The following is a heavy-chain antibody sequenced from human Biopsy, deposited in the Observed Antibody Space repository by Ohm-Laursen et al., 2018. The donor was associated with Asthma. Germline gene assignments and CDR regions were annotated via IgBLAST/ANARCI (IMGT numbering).Heavy chain of an antibody. CDR3: ARKAGSCISRTCYSLDF. CDR2: INSVFGTT. Sequence: VASEKVSCKSLGGTFNTYVIGWARQAPGQGLEWMGGINSVFGTTTYPQKFQDRVTITADDSTSTVYMELSSLRSEDTAVYYCARKAGSCISRTCYSLDFWGQGTLVTVSS. D-gene: IGHD2-2*01. J-gene: IGHJ4*02. CDR1: GGTFNTYV. V-gene: IGHV1-69*13.